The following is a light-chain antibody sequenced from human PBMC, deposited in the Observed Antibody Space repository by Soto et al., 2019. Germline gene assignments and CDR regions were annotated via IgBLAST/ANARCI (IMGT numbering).Light chain of an antibody. V-gene: IGKV3-11*01. J-gene: IGKJ1*01. CDR2: DAS. CDR1: QSVSSY. Sequence: EIVLTQSPATLSLSPGERATLSCRARQSVSSYLAWYQQKPGQATMLLIYDASNRATGIPARFSGSGSGTDFTLTISSLEPEDVAVYYCQQRSNWPPWAFGQGTKVEIK. CDR3: QQRSNWPPWA.